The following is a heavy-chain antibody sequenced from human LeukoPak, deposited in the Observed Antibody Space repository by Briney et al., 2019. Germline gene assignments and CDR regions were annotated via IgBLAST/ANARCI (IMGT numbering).Heavy chain of an antibody. J-gene: IGHJ4*02. CDR1: GDSISSGTYY. Sequence: PSQTLSLTCTVSGDSISSGTYYWSWIRQPAGKGLEWIGRIYTSGSTNCNPSLKSRVTISLDTSKNQFSLKLSSVTAADTAVYICARADCDSGGNCHYFNYGGQGTRVTVSS. CDR2: IYTSGST. D-gene: IGHD2-15*01. V-gene: IGHV4-61*02. CDR3: ARADCDSGGNCHYFNY.